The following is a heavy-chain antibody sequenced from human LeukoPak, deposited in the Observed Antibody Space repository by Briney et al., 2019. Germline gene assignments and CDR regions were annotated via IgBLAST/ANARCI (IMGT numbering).Heavy chain of an antibody. J-gene: IGHJ6*03. D-gene: IGHD1-26*01. CDR3: ARDLGPYTGSYYSYYHYMDV. V-gene: IGHV1-18*01. CDR1: GYTFATSG. CDR2: ISGYNGNT. Sequence: VASARVSCKAYGYTFATSGIGWGRQAPGQGLEWLGWISGYNGNTKSAPKLQGRVTMTTDTSTDTAYLELGSLRVDHTAIYYCARDLGPYTGSYYSYYHYMDVWGEGTSVTVSS.